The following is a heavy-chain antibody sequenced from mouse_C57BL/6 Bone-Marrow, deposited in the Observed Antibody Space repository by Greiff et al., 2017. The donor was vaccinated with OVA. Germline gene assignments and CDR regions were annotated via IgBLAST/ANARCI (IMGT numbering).Heavy chain of an antibody. V-gene: IGHV1-59*01. J-gene: IGHJ4*01. Sequence: VQLQQSGAELVRPGTSVKLSCKASGYTFTSYWMHWVKQRPGQGLEWIGVIDPSDSYTNYNQKFKGKATLTVDTSSSTAYMQLSSLTSEDSAVYYCARDTTVVASMDYWGQGTSVTVSS. CDR2: IDPSDSYT. CDR3: ARDTTVVASMDY. CDR1: GYTFTSYW. D-gene: IGHD1-1*01.